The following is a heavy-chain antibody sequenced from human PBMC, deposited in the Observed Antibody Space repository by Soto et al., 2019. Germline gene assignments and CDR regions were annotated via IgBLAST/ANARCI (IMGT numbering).Heavy chain of an antibody. D-gene: IGHD6-13*01. CDR1: GFTFSSYS. V-gene: IGHV3-21*01. CDR3: ARKIRTIAAAGYYYYYLDV. J-gene: IGHJ6*03. CDR2: ISRSRSYI. Sequence: EVQLVESGGGLVKPGGSLRLSCAASGFTFSSYSMNWVRQAPGKGLEWVSSISRSRSYIYYSDSVKGRFTITRDNAKNSLYLQMNSLRAEDTAVYYCARKIRTIAAAGYYYYYLDVWGKGTTVTVSS.